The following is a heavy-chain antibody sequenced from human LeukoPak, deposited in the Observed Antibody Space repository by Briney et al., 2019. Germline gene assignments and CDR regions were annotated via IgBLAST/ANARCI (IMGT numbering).Heavy chain of an antibody. CDR1: GFTFTTYS. CDR2: ISSDSETI. Sequence: GGSLRLSCAASGFTFTTYSMNWVRQAPGKGLEWVSYISSDSETIYYADSVKGRFTISRDSAKNSLYLQMHSLRVEDTAVYYCATPFDYWGQGTLVTVSS. V-gene: IGHV3-48*01. CDR3: ATPFDY. J-gene: IGHJ4*02.